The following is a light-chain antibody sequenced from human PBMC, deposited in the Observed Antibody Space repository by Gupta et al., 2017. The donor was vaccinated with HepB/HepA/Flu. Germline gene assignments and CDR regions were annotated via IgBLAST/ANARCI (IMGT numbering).Light chain of an antibody. CDR2: GAS. V-gene: IGKV1-39*01. Sequence: DIQTTQSPSSLSASVGDRFTISCRASQNIVTYLIWYQQRPGKAPKLLIYGASSLQTGVPSRFSGSGSGTDFTLTISRLQPEDFATYYCQQSDSLPVTFGQGTKLEIK. CDR1: QNIVTY. CDR3: QQSDSLPVT. J-gene: IGKJ2*01.